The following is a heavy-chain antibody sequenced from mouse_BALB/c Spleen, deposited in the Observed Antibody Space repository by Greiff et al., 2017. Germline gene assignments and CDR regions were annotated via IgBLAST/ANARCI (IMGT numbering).Heavy chain of an antibody. CDR1: GFTFSSYA. Sequence: DVMLVESGGGLVKPGGSLKLSCAASGFTFSSYAMSWVRQTPEKRLEWVASISSGGSTYYPDSVKGRFTISRDNARNILYLQMSSLRSEDTAMYYCARGGYGSSYGPHWYFDVWGAGTTVTGSS. CDR2: ISSGGST. CDR3: ARGGYGSSYGPHWYFDV. D-gene: IGHD1-1*01. V-gene: IGHV5-6-5*01. J-gene: IGHJ1*01.